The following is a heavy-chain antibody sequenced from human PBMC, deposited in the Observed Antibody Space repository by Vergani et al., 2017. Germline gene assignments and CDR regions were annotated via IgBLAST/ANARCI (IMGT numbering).Heavy chain of an antibody. Sequence: EVQLVESGGGLIQPGGSLRLSCAASGFTVSSNYMSWVRQAPGKGLEWVSVIYSGGSTYYADSVKGRFTISRDNSTNTLYLQMNSLRAEDTAVYYCARDYSFGWPPPLYGMDVWGQGTTVTVSS. V-gene: IGHV3-53*01. CDR2: IYSGGST. D-gene: IGHD1-26*01. CDR1: GFTVSSNY. CDR3: ARDYSFGWPPPLYGMDV. J-gene: IGHJ6*02.